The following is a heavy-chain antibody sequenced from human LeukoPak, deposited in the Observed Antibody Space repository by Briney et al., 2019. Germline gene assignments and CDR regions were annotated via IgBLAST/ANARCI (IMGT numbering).Heavy chain of an antibody. D-gene: IGHD2-2*01. CDR1: GGSISSYY. CDR3: ARDGDIVVVPAAIGAFDI. V-gene: IGHV4-4*07. CDR2: IYTSGST. J-gene: IGHJ3*02. Sequence: SETLSLTCTVSGGSISSYYWSWTRQPAGKGLEWIGRIYTSGSTNYNPSLKSRVTMSVDTSKNQFSLKLSSVTAADTAVYYCARDGDIVVVPAAIGAFDIWGQGTMVTVSS.